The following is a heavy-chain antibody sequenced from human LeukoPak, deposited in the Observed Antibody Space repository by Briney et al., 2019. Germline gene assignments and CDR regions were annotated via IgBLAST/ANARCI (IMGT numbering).Heavy chain of an antibody. D-gene: IGHD6-6*01. CDR2: MNPNSGNT. J-gene: IGHJ6*03. V-gene: IGHV1-8*01. Sequence: ASVKVSCKASGYTFTSYDINWVRQATGQGLEWMGWMNPNSGNTGYAQKFQGRLTMTRNTSITTAYMELNSLTSEDTAVYYCARGIAARPGYYYYMDVWGKGTTVTVSS. CDR3: ARGIAARPGYYYYMDV. CDR1: GYTFTSYD.